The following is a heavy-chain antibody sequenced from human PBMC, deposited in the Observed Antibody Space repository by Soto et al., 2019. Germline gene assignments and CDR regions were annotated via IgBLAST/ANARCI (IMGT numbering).Heavy chain of an antibody. Sequence: QLQLQESGPGLVKPSETLSLTCTVSGGSISSSSYYWGWIRQPPGKGLEWIGSLYYSGSTYYNPSLKSRVTISVHPPTNQSSLTLTSVTAAHTAVYYCVGSGYSPFHYWGQGTLVTVSS. CDR3: VGSGYSPFHY. V-gene: IGHV4-39*01. CDR2: LYYSGST. CDR1: GGSISSSSYY. D-gene: IGHD3-22*01. J-gene: IGHJ4*02.